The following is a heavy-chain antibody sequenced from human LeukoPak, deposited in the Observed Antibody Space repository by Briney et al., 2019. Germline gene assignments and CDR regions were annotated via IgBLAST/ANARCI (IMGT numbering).Heavy chain of an antibody. J-gene: IGHJ5*02. CDR1: GGSISSTSYY. D-gene: IGHD3/OR15-3a*01. CDR3: ARDTRLRSWTWWFDP. V-gene: IGHV4-39*07. CDR2: ISYRGNT. Sequence: TSSETLSLTCTASGGSISSTSYYWGWIRQPPGKGLEWIGSISYRGNTYYNPSLRSRVTMSVDTSKNQLSLRLSSVTAADTAVYYCARDTRLRSWTWWFDPWGQGTLVTVSS.